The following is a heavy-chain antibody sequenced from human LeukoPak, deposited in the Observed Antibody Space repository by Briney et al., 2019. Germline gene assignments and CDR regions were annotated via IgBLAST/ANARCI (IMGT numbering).Heavy chain of an antibody. CDR1: GFTVSDNY. V-gene: IGHV3-66*01. CDR2: FYIGGST. D-gene: IGHD5-24*01. J-gene: IGHJ4*02. CDR3: ARGDGYNFFDH. Sequence: GGSLRLSCAVCGFTVSDNYMSWVRHAPGKGLEWVSVFYIGGSTYYAHSVKGRFTISRDNSKNSVYLQMNSLRVEDTAVYYCARGDGYNFFDHWGQGTLVTASS.